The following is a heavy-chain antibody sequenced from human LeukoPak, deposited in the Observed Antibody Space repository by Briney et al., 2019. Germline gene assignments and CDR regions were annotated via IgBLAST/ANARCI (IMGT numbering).Heavy chain of an antibody. V-gene: IGHV4-59*01. Sequence: SETLSLTCSVSGASTSHFYWDWIRQPPGKGLEWIGYMHNSGSSKHSPSRKSRVTISIDTSKNQFTHQLTSVTAADTAIYYCPRSAEWLRNAFDIWGQGTMVSVSS. CDR3: PRSAEWLRNAFDI. CDR1: GASTSHFY. CDR2: MHNSGSS. D-gene: IGHD5-12*01. J-gene: IGHJ3*02.